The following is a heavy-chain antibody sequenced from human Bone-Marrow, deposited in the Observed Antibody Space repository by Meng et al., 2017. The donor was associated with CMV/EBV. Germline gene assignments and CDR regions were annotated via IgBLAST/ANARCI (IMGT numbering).Heavy chain of an antibody. CDR3: SRGRAEAGSTGGAAGLFDY. CDR2: MNTNSGNT. V-gene: IGHV1-8*03. J-gene: IGHJ4*02. CDR1: GYTFTSYD. D-gene: IGHD6-13*01. Sequence: ASVKVSCKASGYTFTSYDINWVRQATGQGREWMGWMNTNSGNTGYAQKFQGRVTITMNTSISTAYMELSSLRSEDTAVYYCSRGRAEAGSTGGAAGLFDYWGQGTLVTVSS.